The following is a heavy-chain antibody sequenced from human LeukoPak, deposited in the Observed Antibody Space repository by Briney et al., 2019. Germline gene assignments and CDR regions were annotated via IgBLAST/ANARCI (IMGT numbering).Heavy chain of an antibody. J-gene: IGHJ4*02. CDR3: ARSEVTMVRGAFDY. CDR2: ITWNSDDM. Sequence: GRSLRLACAASGFSFEAYGMYWVRQAPGKGLEWVSGITWNSDDMAYADSVKGRFTISRDNAKNCLYLQMNSLRAEDTAVYYCARSEVTMVRGAFDYWGQGTLVTVSS. D-gene: IGHD3-10*01. CDR1: GFSFEAYG. V-gene: IGHV3-9*01.